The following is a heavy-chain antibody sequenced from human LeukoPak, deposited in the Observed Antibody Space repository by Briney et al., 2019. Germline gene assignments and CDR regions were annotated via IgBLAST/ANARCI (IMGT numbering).Heavy chain of an antibody. CDR2: IYMGGGT. V-gene: IGHV3-53*01. J-gene: IGHJ4*02. Sequence: PGGSLRLSCAVSGFSVSESYMTWVRQTPGKGLEWVSVIYMGGGTFYADSVKGRFTISRDNSKNILFLEMKSLRVEDTAFYYCARAGGLRIAVAPIDYWGRGTLVTVSS. CDR3: ARAGGLRIAVAPIDY. CDR1: GFSVSESY. D-gene: IGHD6-19*01.